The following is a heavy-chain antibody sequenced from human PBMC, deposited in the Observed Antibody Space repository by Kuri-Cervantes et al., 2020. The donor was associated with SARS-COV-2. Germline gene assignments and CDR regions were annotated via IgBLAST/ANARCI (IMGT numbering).Heavy chain of an antibody. D-gene: IGHD3-10*01. Sequence: SQTLSLTCAVYGGSFSGYYWSWIRRPPGKGLEWIGEINHSGSTNYNPSLKSRVTISVDTSKNQFSLKLSSVTAADTAVYYCARGRGYYYGSGSVWGQGTLVTVSS. CDR3: ARGRGYYYGSGSV. J-gene: IGHJ4*02. V-gene: IGHV4-34*01. CDR2: INHSGST. CDR1: GGSFSGYY.